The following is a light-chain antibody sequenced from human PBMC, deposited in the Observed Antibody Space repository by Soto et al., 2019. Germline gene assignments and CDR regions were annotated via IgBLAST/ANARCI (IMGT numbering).Light chain of an antibody. CDR1: QNVNTW. V-gene: IGKV1-5*03. CDR2: KAA. CDR3: QQYSTLPPCT. J-gene: IGKJ2*02. Sequence: DIQMTQSPSTLSASVGDRVTITCRASQNVNTWLAWYQQKPGKAPKVLIYKAASLQRGAPSRFSGSGSGTEFTLTVSSLQPDDFATCYCQQYSTLPPCTCGQGTKVEIK.